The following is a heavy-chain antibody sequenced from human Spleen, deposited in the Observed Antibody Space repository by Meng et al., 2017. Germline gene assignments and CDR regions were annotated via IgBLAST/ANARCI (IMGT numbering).Heavy chain of an antibody. D-gene: IGHD2-21*01. CDR3: VRNEGYSFGA. Sequence: QVRVQESGPGVSRTSKTLSLICSVSGGSVSSGNHYWSWIRLTPGKGLEWIGYIYHSGYNKYNPSLKNRVTISLDKSKNQFSLNVNSVTAADTAVYYCVRNEGYSFGAWGQGTLVTVSS. V-gene: IGHV4-61*01. J-gene: IGHJ5*02. CDR2: IYHSGYN. CDR1: GGSVSSGNHY.